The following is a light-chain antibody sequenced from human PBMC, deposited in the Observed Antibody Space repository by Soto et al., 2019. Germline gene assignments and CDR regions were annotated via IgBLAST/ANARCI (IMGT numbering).Light chain of an antibody. Sequence: EIVMTQSPATLSVSPGERATLSCRASQSVSRNLAWYQQKPGQAPRLLIYAASTSATGIPARFSGSGSGTEFTLTISSLQTEDLAVYYCQQYNNWPYTFGQGTKLEIK. CDR3: QQYNNWPYT. J-gene: IGKJ2*01. V-gene: IGKV3-15*01. CDR2: AAS. CDR1: QSVSRN.